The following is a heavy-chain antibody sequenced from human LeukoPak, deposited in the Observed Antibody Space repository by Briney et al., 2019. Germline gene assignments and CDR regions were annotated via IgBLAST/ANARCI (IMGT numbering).Heavy chain of an antibody. CDR3: AKDHYWSIDY. CDR2: IKGDGIST. CDR1: GFDFSSNW. V-gene: IGHV3-74*01. Sequence: GGSLRLSCAASGFDFSSNWMHWVRHAPGQGLVWVSRIKGDGISTNYADSVEGRFTISRDIAKNTLYLQMNSLRAEDTGVYYCAKDHYWSIDYWGRGNPGHRLF. D-gene: IGHD3-3*01. J-gene: IGHJ4*02.